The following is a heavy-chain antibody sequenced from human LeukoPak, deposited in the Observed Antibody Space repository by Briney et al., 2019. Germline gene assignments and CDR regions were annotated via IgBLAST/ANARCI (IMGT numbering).Heavy chain of an antibody. J-gene: IGHJ4*02. CDR1: GFTFSSYG. CDR3: ARVRWISGIYGDFDY. V-gene: IGHV3-33*01. CDR2: IWYDGSTK. Sequence: GGSLRLSCAASGFTFSSYGMHWVRQAPGKGLEWVAVIWYDGSTKYYSDSVKGRFTISRDSSKNTLYLQMSSLRAEDTAVYYCARVRWISGIYGDFDYWGRGTLVTVSS. D-gene: IGHD1-26*01.